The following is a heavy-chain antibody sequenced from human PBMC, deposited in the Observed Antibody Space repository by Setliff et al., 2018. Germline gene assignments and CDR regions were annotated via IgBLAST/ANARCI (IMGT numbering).Heavy chain of an antibody. J-gene: IGHJ4*02. V-gene: IGHV4-34*01. CDR1: GESFSGHY. CDR2: INHSGST. D-gene: IGHD2-21*02. Sequence: ETLSLTCAVYGESFSGHYWSWIRQPPGKGLEWIGEINHSGSTNYNPSLKSRVTISVDTSKNQFSLKLSSVAAADTAVYYCARGFDVCGGGACYTDGPYYFDYWGLGTPVTVSS. CDR3: ARGFDVCGGGACYTDGPYYFDY.